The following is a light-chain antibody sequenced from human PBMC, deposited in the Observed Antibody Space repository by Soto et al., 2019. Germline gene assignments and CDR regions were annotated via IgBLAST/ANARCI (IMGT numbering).Light chain of an antibody. CDR1: SSDVGGYNY. CDR3: SSDAGSSNLV. V-gene: IGLV2-8*01. CDR2: EVS. Sequence: QSALTQPPSASGSPGQSVTISCTGTSSDVGGYNYVSWYQQHPGKAPKLMIYEVSKRPSGVPDRFSGSKSGNTASLTVSGLQAEDEAEYYCSSDAGSSNLVFGGGTKLTVL. J-gene: IGLJ2*01.